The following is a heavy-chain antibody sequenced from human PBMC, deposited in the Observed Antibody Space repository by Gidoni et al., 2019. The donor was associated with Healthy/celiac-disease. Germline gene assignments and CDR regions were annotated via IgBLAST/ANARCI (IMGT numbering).Heavy chain of an antibody. D-gene: IGHD2-15*01. CDR1: GGSFSGYY. J-gene: IGHJ3*02. CDR3: ARAEDIVVVVAAHDAFDI. CDR2: INHSGST. V-gene: IGHV4-34*01. Sequence: QVQLQQWGAGLLKPSETLSLTCAVYGGSFSGYYWSWIRQPPGKGLEWIGEINHSGSTNYNPSLKSRVTISVDTSKNQFSLKLSSVTAADTAVYYCARAEDIVVVVAAHDAFDIWGQGTMVTVSS.